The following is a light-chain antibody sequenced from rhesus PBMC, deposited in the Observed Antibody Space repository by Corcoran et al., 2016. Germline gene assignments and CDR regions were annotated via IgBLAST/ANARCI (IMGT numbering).Light chain of an antibody. J-gene: IGKJ3*01. CDR1: QSLFNSENGKTY. Sequence: DIVMTQTPLSLPVTLGEPASISCRSSQSLFNSENGKTYLDWYLQKPGLSPQPLIYEVSNRASGVPDRFSGSGSETDYTREISRVEAEDVGIYYCRKVLGFPITFGPGTKLDI. V-gene: IGKV2-104*01. CDR3: RKVLGFPIT. CDR2: EVS.